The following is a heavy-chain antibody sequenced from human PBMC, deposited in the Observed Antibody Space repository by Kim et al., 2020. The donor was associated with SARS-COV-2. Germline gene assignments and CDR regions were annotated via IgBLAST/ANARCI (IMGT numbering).Heavy chain of an antibody. V-gene: IGHV3-23*01. D-gene: IGHD3-10*01. Sequence: DTVKDRFPLSRDHSKNTLYLQMNSLRAEDTAVYYCAKGFGELLYRNYFGYWGQGTLVTVSS. CDR3: AKGFGELLYRNYFGY. J-gene: IGHJ4*02.